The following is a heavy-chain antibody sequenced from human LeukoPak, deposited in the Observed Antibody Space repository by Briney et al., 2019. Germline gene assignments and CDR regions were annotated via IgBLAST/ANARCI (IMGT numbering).Heavy chain of an antibody. V-gene: IGHV3-33*06. D-gene: IGHD6-6*01. CDR1: GFTFSSYG. CDR2: IWYDGSNK. Sequence: GRSLRLSCAASGFTFSSYGMHWVRQAPGKGLEWVAVIWYDGSNKYYADSVKGRFTISRDNSKNTLYLQMNSLRAEDTAVYYCAKGSEYSSSVFDYWGRGTLVTVSS. J-gene: IGHJ4*02. CDR3: AKGSEYSSSVFDY.